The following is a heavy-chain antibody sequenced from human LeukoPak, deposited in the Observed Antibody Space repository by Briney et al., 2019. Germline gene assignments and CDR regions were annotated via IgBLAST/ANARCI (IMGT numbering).Heavy chain of an antibody. Sequence: ASVKVSCKASGGTFSSYAISWVRQAPGQGLEWMGRIIPIFGIANYAQKFQGRVTITADKSTSTAYMELSSLRSEDMAVYYCARDRYDSSGYYYEFDYWGQGTLVTVSS. CDR2: IIPIFGIA. D-gene: IGHD3-22*01. V-gene: IGHV1-69*04. CDR1: GGTFSSYA. J-gene: IGHJ4*02. CDR3: ARDRYDSSGYYYEFDY.